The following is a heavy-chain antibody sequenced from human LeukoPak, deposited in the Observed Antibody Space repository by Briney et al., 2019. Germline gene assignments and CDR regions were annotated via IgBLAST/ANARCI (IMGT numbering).Heavy chain of an antibody. V-gene: IGHV1-2*02. CDR3: ARPPIVATYFDY. Sequence: GASVKVSCTASGYTFTGYYMHWVRQAPGQGLEWMGWINPNSGGTNYAQKFQGRVTMTRDTSISTAYMELSRLRSDDTAVYYCARPPIVATYFDYWGQGTLVTVSS. J-gene: IGHJ4*02. CDR2: INPNSGGT. D-gene: IGHD5-12*01. CDR1: GYTFTGYY.